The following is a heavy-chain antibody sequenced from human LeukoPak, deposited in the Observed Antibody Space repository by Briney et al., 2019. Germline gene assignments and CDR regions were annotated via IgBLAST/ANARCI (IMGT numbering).Heavy chain of an antibody. J-gene: IGHJ5*02. D-gene: IGHD2-2*02. CDR1: GYTFTSYG. CDR3: ARDGGIKYCSTSSCYKGGWFDP. Sequence: GASVKVSCKASGYTFTSYGIIWVRQAPGQGLEWMGRISVYNGKTNYAQKFQGRVTMTTDTSTSTAYMELRSLRSDDTAVYYCARDGGIKYCSTSSCYKGGWFDPWGQGTLVTVSS. V-gene: IGHV1-18*01. CDR2: ISVYNGKT.